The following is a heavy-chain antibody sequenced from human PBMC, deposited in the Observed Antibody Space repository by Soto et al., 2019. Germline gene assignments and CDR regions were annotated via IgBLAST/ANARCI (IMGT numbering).Heavy chain of an antibody. CDR2: ISYDGSDK. D-gene: IGHD6-13*01. CDR1: GFTFSSYG. V-gene: IGHV3-30*18. J-gene: IGHJ6*02. Sequence: QVQLVESGGGVVQPGRSLRLYCAASGFTFSSYGMHWVRQAPGKGLEWVTIISYDGSDKYYADSVRGRFTISRDNSKNTLYLQVSSLRAEDTAVYYCAKDYSSTYYGMDVWGQGTTVTVSS. CDR3: AKDYSSTYYGMDV.